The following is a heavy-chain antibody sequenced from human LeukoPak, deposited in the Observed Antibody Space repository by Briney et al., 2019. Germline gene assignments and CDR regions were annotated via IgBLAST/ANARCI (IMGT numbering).Heavy chain of an antibody. CDR3: ARGPPITRTYHYYMDV. CDR1: GGSISSYY. D-gene: IGHD3-3*01. CDR2: IYTSGST. J-gene: IGHJ6*03. V-gene: IGHV4-4*07. Sequence: SETLSLTCTVSGGSISSYYWSWSRQPAGKGLEWIGRIYTSGSTNYNPSLKSRASISVHKSKNQFSLRLSSVTAADTAVYYCARGPPITRTYHYYMDVWGKGTTVTVSS.